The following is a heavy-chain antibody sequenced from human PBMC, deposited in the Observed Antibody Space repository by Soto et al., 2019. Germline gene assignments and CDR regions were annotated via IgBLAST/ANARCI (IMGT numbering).Heavy chain of an antibody. CDR2: IIPILGIA. J-gene: IGHJ6*04. CDR1: GGTFSSYT. Sequence: SVKVSCKASGGTFSSYTISWVRQAPGQGLEWMGRIIPILGIANYAQKFQGRVTITADKSTSTAYMELSSLRSEDTAVYYCASYDILAGDSQPPDVWGKGTTVTVSS. CDR3: ASYDILAGDSQPPDV. D-gene: IGHD3-9*01. V-gene: IGHV1-69*02.